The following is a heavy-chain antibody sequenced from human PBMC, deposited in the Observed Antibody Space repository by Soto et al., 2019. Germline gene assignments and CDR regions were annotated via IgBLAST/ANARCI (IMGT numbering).Heavy chain of an antibody. CDR3: ANLPEPVVIIPYYYYGMDV. Sequence: PGGSLRLSCAASGFTFSSYAMSWVRQAPGKGLEWVSAISGSGGSTYYADSVKGRFTISRDNSKNTLYLQMNSLRAEDTAVYYCANLPEPVVIIPYYYYGMDVWGQGTTVTVSS. CDR2: ISGSGGST. J-gene: IGHJ6*02. V-gene: IGHV3-23*01. D-gene: IGHD3-3*01. CDR1: GFTFSSYA.